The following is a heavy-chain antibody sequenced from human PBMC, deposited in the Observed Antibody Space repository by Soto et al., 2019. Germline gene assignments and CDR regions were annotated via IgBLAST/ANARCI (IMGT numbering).Heavy chain of an antibody. CDR1: GGSISTSNSY. CDR2: IHFSEST. CDR3: ARARGSRNRNAFNI. J-gene: IGHJ3*02. V-gene: IGHV4-39*01. D-gene: IGHD3-10*01. Sequence: TSETLSLTCIVSGGSISTSNSYWAWIRQPPGKALEGIGSIHFSESTYYTPSLWSRVTISVDTSQNQISLSLCSVTAADTAVYYCARARGSRNRNAFNIWGNGTMVTVSS.